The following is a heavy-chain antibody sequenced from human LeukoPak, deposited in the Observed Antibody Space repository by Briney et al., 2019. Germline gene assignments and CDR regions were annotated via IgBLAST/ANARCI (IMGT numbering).Heavy chain of an antibody. Sequence: EGSLRLSCAASGFTFSSYSMNWVRQAPGKGLEWVSSISGSSTYIYYADSVKGRFTISRDNARNSLYLQMDSLRAEDTAVYYCARVYGSYQADYWGQGTLVTVSS. CDR1: GFTFSSYS. V-gene: IGHV3-21*01. CDR2: ISGSSTYI. J-gene: IGHJ4*02. CDR3: ARVYGSYQADY. D-gene: IGHD1-26*01.